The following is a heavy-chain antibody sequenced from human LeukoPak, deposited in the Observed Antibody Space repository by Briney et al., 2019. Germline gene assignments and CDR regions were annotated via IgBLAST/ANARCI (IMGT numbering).Heavy chain of an antibody. CDR1: GYSFTSYW. V-gene: IGHV1-69*06. CDR2: IIPIFGTA. J-gene: IGHJ6*03. CDR3: ARGPGHPLYYYYYYMDV. Sequence: KISRKGSGYSFTSYWIGWVRQAPGQGLEWMGGIIPIFGTANYAQKFQGRVTITADKSTSTAYMELSSLRSEDTAVYYCARGPGHPLYYYYYYMDVWGKGTTVTVSS. D-gene: IGHD2-8*02.